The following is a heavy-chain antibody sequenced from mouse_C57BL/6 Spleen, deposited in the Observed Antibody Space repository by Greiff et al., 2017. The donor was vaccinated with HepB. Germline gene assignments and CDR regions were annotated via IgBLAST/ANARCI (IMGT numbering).Heavy chain of an antibody. CDR1: GYTFTSYD. CDR3: APLITTVVDWYFDV. CDR2: IYPRDGST. D-gene: IGHD1-1*01. Sequence: QVQLQQSGPELVKPGASVKLSCKASGYTFTSYDINWVKQRPGQGLEWIGWIYPRDGSTKYNEKFKGKATLTVDTSSSTAYMELHSLTSEDSAVYFCAPLITTVVDWYFDVWGTGTTVTVSS. J-gene: IGHJ1*03. V-gene: IGHV1-85*01.